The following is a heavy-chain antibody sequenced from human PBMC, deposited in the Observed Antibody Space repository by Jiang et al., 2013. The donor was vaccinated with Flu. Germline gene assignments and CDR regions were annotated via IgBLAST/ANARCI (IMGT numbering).Heavy chain of an antibody. Sequence: VQLVESGGGLVKPGGSLRLSCAASGFTFSDYYMSWIRQAPGKGLEWVSYISSSSSYTNYADSVKGRFTISRDNAKNSLYLQMNSLRAEDTAVYYCARASGFEVGANPRIFDYWGQGTLVTVSS. D-gene: IGHD1-26*01. CDR3: ARASGFEVGANPRIFDY. CDR2: ISSSSSYT. J-gene: IGHJ4*02. V-gene: IGHV3-11*06. CDR1: GFTFSDYY.